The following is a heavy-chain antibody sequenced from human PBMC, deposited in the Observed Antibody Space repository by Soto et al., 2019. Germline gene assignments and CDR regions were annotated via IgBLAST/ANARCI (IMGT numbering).Heavy chain of an antibody. CDR2: IYHTEST. CDR1: GDSISSSFW. D-gene: IGHD4-17*01. Sequence: TLSLTCAVSGDSISSSFWWSWVRQPPGKGLEWIGEIYHTESTVYNPSLKSRVTISVDKSKNQFSLNLDSVTAADTAVYYCARYDFGTFDYWGRGILVTVSS. CDR3: ARYDFGTFDY. J-gene: IGHJ4*02. V-gene: IGHV4-4*02.